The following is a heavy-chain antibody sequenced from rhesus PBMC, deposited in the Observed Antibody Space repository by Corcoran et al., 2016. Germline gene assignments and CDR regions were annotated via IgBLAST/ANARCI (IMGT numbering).Heavy chain of an antibody. Sequence: QEQLQESGPGLVKPSETLSLTCAVSGGSISSGYYYWSWIRQPPGKGLEWIWYLTYSGITSCHPYLKSRVTISRVPSKNQFSLKLSSVPAADTAVYYCARDPPGAGTTLGYWGQGVLVTVSS. CDR2: LTYSGIT. D-gene: IGHD1-20*01. CDR1: GGSISSGYYY. J-gene: IGHJ4*01. CDR3: ARDPPGAGTTLGY. V-gene: IGHV4-122*02.